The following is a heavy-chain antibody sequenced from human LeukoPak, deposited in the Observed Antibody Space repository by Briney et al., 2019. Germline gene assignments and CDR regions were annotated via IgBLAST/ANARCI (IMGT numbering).Heavy chain of an antibody. J-gene: IGHJ3*01. Sequence: PGGSLRLPCEASRFTFSNYAMSWVRQAPGKGLEWVSAISGSGSSTYYAGSVKGRFTISRDNSKNTLFLQMNSLRVEDTAVYYCAKDPPIAGANPWGQGTMVTVSS. CDR3: AKDPPIAGANP. CDR1: RFTFSNYA. CDR2: ISGSGSST. V-gene: IGHV3-23*01. D-gene: IGHD1-26*01.